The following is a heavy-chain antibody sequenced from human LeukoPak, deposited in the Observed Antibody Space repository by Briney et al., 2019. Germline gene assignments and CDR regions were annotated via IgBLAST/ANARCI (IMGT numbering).Heavy chain of an antibody. CDR2: INHSGST. V-gene: IGHV4-34*01. Sequence: SETLSLTCAVYGGSFSGYYWSWIRQPPGKGLEWIGEINHSGSTNYNPSLKSRVTISVDTSKNQFSLKLSSVTAADTAVYYCARGPRGYSYGYDYWGQGTLVTVSS. CDR1: GGSFSGYY. CDR3: ARGPRGYSYGYDY. J-gene: IGHJ4*02. D-gene: IGHD5-18*01.